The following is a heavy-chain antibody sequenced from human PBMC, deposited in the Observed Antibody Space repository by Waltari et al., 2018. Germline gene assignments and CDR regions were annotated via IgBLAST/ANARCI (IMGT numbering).Heavy chain of an antibody. Sequence: QVQLVQSGAEVKKPGASVKVSCKASGYTFTSYGISWVRPAPGRWLEWMGWISAYNGNTNYAQKLQGRVTMTTDTSTSTAYMELRSLRSDDTAVYYCARDDRGATPPAQYYYYGMDVWGQGTTVTVSS. J-gene: IGHJ6*02. CDR2: ISAYNGNT. CDR3: ARDDRGATPPAQYYYYGMDV. V-gene: IGHV1-18*01. D-gene: IGHD1-26*01. CDR1: GYTFTSYG.